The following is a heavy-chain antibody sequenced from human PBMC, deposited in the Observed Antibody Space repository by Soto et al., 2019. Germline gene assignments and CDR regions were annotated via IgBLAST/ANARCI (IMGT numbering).Heavy chain of an antibody. Sequence: GESLKISCKGSGYSFTSYWIGWVRQMPGKGLEWMGIIYPGDSDTRYSPSFQGQVTISADKSISTAYLQWSSLKASDTAMYYCARAPDIFPGYYTDYYYYGMDVWRQGTTATVSS. J-gene: IGHJ6*02. CDR3: ARAPDIFPGYYTDYYYYGMDV. CDR2: IYPGDSDT. CDR1: GYSFTSYW. V-gene: IGHV5-51*01. D-gene: IGHD3-9*01.